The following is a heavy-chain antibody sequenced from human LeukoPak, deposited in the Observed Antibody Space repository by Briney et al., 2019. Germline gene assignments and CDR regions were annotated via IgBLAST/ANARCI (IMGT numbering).Heavy chain of an antibody. D-gene: IGHD3-10*01. V-gene: IGHV4-59*01. Sequence: PSETLSLTCTVSGGSMRSYYWSWIRQPPGKGLEWIGYIHDSGETNQNPSLKSRVTISLDTSKNQFSLKLTSVTAADTAVYYCARGSPVGDDWGQGTLVTVSS. CDR2: IHDSGET. J-gene: IGHJ4*02. CDR1: GGSMRSYY. CDR3: ARGSPVGDD.